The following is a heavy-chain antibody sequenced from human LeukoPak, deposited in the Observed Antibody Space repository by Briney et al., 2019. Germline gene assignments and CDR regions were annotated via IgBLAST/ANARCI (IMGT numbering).Heavy chain of an antibody. CDR3: ARVAAEVVGVPGAIGFGWLRRDYYYMDV. D-gene: IGHD2-2*02. CDR1: GYTFTSYY. J-gene: IGHJ6*03. Sequence: ASVKVSCKASGYTFTSYYMHWVRQAPGEGLEWMGRINPSGGNTSYAQKFQGRVTMTRDKSTSTVYMELSSLRSEETAVYYCARVAAEVVGVPGAIGFGWLRRDYYYMDVWGKGTTVIVSS. CDR2: INPSGGNT. V-gene: IGHV1-46*01.